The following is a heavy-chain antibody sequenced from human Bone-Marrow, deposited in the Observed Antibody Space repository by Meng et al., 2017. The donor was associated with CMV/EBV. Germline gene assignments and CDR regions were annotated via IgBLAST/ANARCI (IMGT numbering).Heavy chain of an antibody. CDR3: AKGGIVVVPAADFDY. CDR1: GYTFTSYD. CDR2: MNPNSGNT. Sequence: ASVKVSCKASGYTFTSYDINWVRQATGQGLEWMGWMNPNSGNTGYAQKFQGRVTMTRNTSISTAYMELSSLRSEDTAVYYCAKGGIVVVPAADFDYWGQGTLVTVSS. D-gene: IGHD2-2*01. V-gene: IGHV1-8*01. J-gene: IGHJ4*02.